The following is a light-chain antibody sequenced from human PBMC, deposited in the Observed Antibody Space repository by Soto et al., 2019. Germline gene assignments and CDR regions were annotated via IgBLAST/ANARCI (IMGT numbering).Light chain of an antibody. V-gene: IGKV3-20*01. CDR2: GAS. CDR1: QSVSSSY. CDR3: QQYGSSPFT. Sequence: EIVLTQSPGTLSLSPGERATLSCRASQSVSSSYLAWYQQKPGQAPRLLIYGASSRATGIPDRFSGSGSGTDFTLTISSLEPEDFAAYYCQQYGSSPFTFGGGTKVEIK. J-gene: IGKJ4*01.